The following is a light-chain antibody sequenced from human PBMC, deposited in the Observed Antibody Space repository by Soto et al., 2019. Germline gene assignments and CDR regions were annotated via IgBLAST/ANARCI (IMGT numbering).Light chain of an antibody. CDR2: GAS. CDR1: QSVSSSY. V-gene: IGKV3-20*01. CDR3: QHYRTS. J-gene: IGKJ4*01. Sequence: EIVLTQSPGTLSLSPGERATLSCRASQSVSSSYLAWYQQKPGQAPRQLIYGASSRATGIPDGFSGRGSGTDFALTITRLEADDFAVYYCQHYRTSFGGGARVEIK.